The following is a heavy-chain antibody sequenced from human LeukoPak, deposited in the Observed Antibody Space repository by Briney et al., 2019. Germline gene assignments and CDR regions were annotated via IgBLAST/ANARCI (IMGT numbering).Heavy chain of an antibody. CDR1: GGSISSYY. Sequence: SETLSLTRTVSGGSISSYYWSWIRQPPGKGLEWIGYIYYSGSTNYNPSLKGRVTISVDTSKNQFSLKLSSVTAADTAVYYCARDQGYSYGLVVAFDIWGQGTMVTVSS. J-gene: IGHJ3*02. V-gene: IGHV4-59*01. CDR3: ARDQGYSYGLVVAFDI. D-gene: IGHD5-18*01. CDR2: IYYSGST.